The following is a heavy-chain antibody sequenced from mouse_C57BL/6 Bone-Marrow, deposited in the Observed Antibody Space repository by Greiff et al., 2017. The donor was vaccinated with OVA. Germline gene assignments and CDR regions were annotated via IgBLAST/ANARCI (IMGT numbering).Heavy chain of an antibody. J-gene: IGHJ3*01. V-gene: IGHV1-22*01. D-gene: IGHD2-2*01. Sequence: VQLKQSGPELVKPGASVKMSCKASGYTFTDYYMPWVQQSPGKSLEWIGYINPNNGGTSYIHKFKGQATLTVNKSSSTAYLELRSLTSEDSAVYDCARQGGCDVGWFAYWGQGTLVTVSA. CDR2: INPNNGGT. CDR3: ARQGGCDVGWFAY. CDR1: GYTFTDYY.